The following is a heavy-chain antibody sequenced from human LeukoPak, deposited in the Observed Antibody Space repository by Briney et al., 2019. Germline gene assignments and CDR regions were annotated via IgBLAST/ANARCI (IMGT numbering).Heavy chain of an antibody. V-gene: IGHV3-23*01. CDR3: AKDRWGPITSPAFFDY. CDR1: GFTFSIYG. CDR2: MSGSGGST. D-gene: IGHD2-2*01. Sequence: GGSLRLSCAASGFTFSIYGMSWVRQAPGRGLEWVSAMSGSGGSTYYADSVKGRFTISRDNSKNTLYLQMNSLRAEDTAVYYCAKDRWGPITSPAFFDYWGQGTLVTVSS. J-gene: IGHJ4*02.